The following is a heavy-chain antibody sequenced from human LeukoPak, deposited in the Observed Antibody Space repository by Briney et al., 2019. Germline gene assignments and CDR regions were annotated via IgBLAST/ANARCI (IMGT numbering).Heavy chain of an antibody. D-gene: IGHD3-3*01. Sequence: AGGSLRLSCAASGFTFSSYWMSWVRQAPGKGLEWVANIKQDGSEKYYVDSVKGRFTISRDNAKNSLYLQMNSLRAEDTAVYYCARDSTIYDFWSGYSGAFDIRGQGTMVTVSS. J-gene: IGHJ3*02. V-gene: IGHV3-7*01. CDR2: IKQDGSEK. CDR1: GFTFSSYW. CDR3: ARDSTIYDFWSGYSGAFDI.